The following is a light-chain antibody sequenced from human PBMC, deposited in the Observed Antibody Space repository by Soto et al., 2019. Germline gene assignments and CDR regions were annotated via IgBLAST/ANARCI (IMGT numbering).Light chain of an antibody. Sequence: QSALTQPASVSGSPRQSITISCTGTSSDVGAYNYVSWYQQHPGKAPKLMIYDVRNRPSGVSNRLSGSKSGNTASLTISGLRAEDEADYYCSSYTSSNTLVVFGGGTKLTVL. J-gene: IGLJ2*01. CDR1: SSDVGAYNY. V-gene: IGLV2-14*01. CDR2: DVR. CDR3: SSYTSSNTLVV.